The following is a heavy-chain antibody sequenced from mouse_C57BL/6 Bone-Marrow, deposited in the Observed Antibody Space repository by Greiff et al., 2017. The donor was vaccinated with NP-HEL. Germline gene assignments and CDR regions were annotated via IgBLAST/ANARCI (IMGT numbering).Heavy chain of an antibody. CDR1: GFNIKDDY. V-gene: IGHV14-4*01. J-gene: IGHJ4*01. CDR3: TSYCHPYYAMDY. CDR2: IDPENGDT. Sequence: VQLKESGAELVRPGASVKLSCTASGFNIKDDYMHWVKQRPEQGLEWIGWIDPENGDTEYASKFQGKATITADTSSNTAYLQLSSLTSEDTAVYYCTSYCHPYYAMDYWGQGTSVTVSS. D-gene: IGHD6-5*01.